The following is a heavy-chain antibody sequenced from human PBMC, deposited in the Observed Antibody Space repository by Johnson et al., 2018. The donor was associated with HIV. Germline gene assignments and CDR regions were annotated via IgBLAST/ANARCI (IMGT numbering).Heavy chain of an antibody. CDR1: GFTFSSYG. J-gene: IGHJ3*02. CDR3: ARVRAGRENAFDI. V-gene: IGHV3-30*03. Sequence: QVQLVESGGGVVQPGGSLRLSCAASGFTFSSYGMHWVRQAPGKGPEWLAIISDDGTYTNYADSVKGRFTISRDNSKNTMFLQLSGLRPEDTAVYYCARVRAGRENAFDIWGQGTMVTVSS. CDR2: ISDDGTYT. D-gene: IGHD1-26*01.